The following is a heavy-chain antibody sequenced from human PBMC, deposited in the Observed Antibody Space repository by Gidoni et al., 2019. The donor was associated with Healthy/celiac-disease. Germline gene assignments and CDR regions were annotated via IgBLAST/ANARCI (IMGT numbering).Heavy chain of an antibody. CDR2: IYDRGSK. Sequence: QVPLQASGPGLVKPSHPLYLTCTVSGVPISSGGYSLSWIRQHPGKGLEWIGYIYDRGSKYYNPSLKRRVNISVDTSKNKVYLKLSSVTAADTAVDYCARAPVTTVTTSRFPHLYYFDYWGQGTLVTVSS. V-gene: IGHV4-31*03. CDR3: ARAPVTTVTTSRFPHLYYFDY. D-gene: IGHD4-4*01. J-gene: IGHJ4*02. CDR1: GVPISSGGYS.